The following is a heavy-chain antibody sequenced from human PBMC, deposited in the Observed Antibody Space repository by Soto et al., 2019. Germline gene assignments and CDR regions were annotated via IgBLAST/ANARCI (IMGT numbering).Heavy chain of an antibody. CDR2: IYYSGST. V-gene: IGHV4-61*01. CDR3: ARAHTYYYDSSGPNWFDP. CDR1: GGSVSSGSYY. D-gene: IGHD3-22*01. Sequence: SETLSLTCTVSGGSVSSGSYYWSWIRQPPGKGLEWIGYIYYSGSTHYNPSLKSRVTISVDTSKNQFSLKLSSVTAADTAVYYCARAHTYYYDSSGPNWFDPWGQGTLVTVSS. J-gene: IGHJ5*02.